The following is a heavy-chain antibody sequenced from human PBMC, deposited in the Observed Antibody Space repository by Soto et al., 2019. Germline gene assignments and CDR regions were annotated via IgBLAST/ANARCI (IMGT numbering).Heavy chain of an antibody. CDR2: IIPIFGTA. CDR3: ARENYDSSGYGAFDI. V-gene: IGHV1-69*13. J-gene: IGHJ3*02. D-gene: IGHD3-22*01. Sequence: GASVKVSCKASGGTFSSYAISWVRQAPGQGLEWMGGIIPIFGTANYAQKFQGRVTITADESTSTAYMELSSLRSEDTAVYYCARENYDSSGYGAFDIWGQGTMVTLSS. CDR1: GGTFSSYA.